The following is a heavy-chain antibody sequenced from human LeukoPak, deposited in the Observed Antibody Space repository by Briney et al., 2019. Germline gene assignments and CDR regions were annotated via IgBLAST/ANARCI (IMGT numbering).Heavy chain of an antibody. CDR1: GGTFSSYA. J-gene: IGHJ6*03. V-gene: IGHV1-24*01. D-gene: IGHD1-26*01. CDR3: ANLGARDYYYYMDV. CDR2: FDPEDGET. Sequence: GASVKVSCKASGGTFSSYAISWVRQAPGQGLEWMGGFDPEDGETIYAQKFQGRVTMTEDTSTDTAYMELSSLRSEDTAVYYCANLGARDYYYYMDVWGKGTTVTVSS.